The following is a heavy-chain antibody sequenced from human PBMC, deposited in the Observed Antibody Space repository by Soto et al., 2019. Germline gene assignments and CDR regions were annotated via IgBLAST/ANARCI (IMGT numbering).Heavy chain of an antibody. V-gene: IGHV4-34*01. CDR2: INHSGST. Sequence: QVQLQQWGAGLLKPSETLSLTCAVYGGSFSGYYWNWIRQPPGKGLEWIGEINHSGSTNYNPSLKSRVTISVDTSMNQFSLKLSSATAADTAVYYCARGRRQQLVQSQHNWFDPWGQGTLVTVSS. CDR3: ARGRRQQLVQSQHNWFDP. J-gene: IGHJ5*02. D-gene: IGHD6-13*01. CDR1: GGSFSGYY.